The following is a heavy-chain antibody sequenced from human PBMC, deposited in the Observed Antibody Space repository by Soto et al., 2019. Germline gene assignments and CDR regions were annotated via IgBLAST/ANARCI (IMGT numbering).Heavy chain of an antibody. CDR3: ARDLPRDLVRGSFDI. V-gene: IGHV1-46*01. D-gene: IGHD3-10*02. Sequence: QAQLVQSGAEVKKPGASANISCKASGYTFTRYNIHWVRQAPGQGLEWMGIIDTRGGSADYTQRFQGRVTMTRDTSTGTVDMELSRLGSEDTAVYYCARDLPRDLVRGSFDIWGQGTLVTVSS. J-gene: IGHJ3*02. CDR2: IDTRGGSA. CDR1: GYTFTRYN.